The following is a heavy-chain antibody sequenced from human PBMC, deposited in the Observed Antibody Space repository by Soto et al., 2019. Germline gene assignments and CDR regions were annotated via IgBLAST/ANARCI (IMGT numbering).Heavy chain of an antibody. J-gene: IGHJ4*02. D-gene: IGHD2-2*01. V-gene: IGHV3-53*01. Sequence: EVQLVESGGGLIQPGGSLRLSCAVSGFTVSNNYMSWVRQAPGKGLEGVSVIYSGGYTAYGDSVKGRFTISRDNSKNTHSLQINARGAAPPVVFYWRTQPGGGGYWGQGTLVTVSS. CDR2: IYSGGYT. CDR3: RTQPGGGGY. CDR1: GFTVSNNY.